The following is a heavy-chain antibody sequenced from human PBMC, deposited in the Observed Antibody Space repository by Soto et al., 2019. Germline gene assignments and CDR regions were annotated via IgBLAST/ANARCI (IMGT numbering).Heavy chain of an antibody. CDR1: GYTFTSYG. Sequence: QVQLVQSGAEVKKPGASVKVSCKAAGYTFTSYGISWVRQAPGQGLEWMGWISADNGNTNYAQKLQGRVTMTTDTSTSTAYVERRGLRADDTAVYYCARDRATIAVAGTGAYWGQGTLVTVSS. CDR2: ISADNGNT. D-gene: IGHD6-19*01. J-gene: IGHJ4*02. V-gene: IGHV1-18*01. CDR3: ARDRATIAVAGTGAY.